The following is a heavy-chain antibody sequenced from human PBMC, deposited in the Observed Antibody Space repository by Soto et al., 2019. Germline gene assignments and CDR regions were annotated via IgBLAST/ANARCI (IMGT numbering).Heavy chain of an antibody. CDR1: GGSISSYY. V-gene: IGHV4-4*07. Sequence: PSETLSLTCTVSGGSISSYYWSWIRQPAGKGLEWIGRIYTSGSTNYNPSLKSRVTMSVDTSKNQFSLKLSSVTAADTAVYYCARDNSGYHHYYCYGMDVWGQGTTVTVSS. D-gene: IGHD5-12*01. CDR3: ARDNSGYHHYYCYGMDV. J-gene: IGHJ6*02. CDR2: IYTSGST.